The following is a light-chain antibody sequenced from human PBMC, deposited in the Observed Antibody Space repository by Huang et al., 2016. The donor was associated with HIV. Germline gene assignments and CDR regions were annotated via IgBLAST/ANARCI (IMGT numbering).Light chain of an antibody. Sequence: DIQLTQSPSTLSASVGDRLPTTCRASQNISSWLAWYQQKQGKAPKLLIYKISSLESGVPSRFSGSGSGKKFTLTINRLQHDDIGTYYCQYGETFGQGSKVEVK. CDR3: QYGET. V-gene: IGKV1-5*03. CDR2: KIS. CDR1: QNISSW. J-gene: IGKJ1*01.